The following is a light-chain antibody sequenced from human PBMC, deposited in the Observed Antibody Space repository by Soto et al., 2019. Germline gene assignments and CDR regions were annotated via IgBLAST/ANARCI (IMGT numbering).Light chain of an antibody. J-gene: IGKJ4*02. V-gene: IGKV1-39*01. CDR2: AAS. Sequence: DSQLTQSPSSLPASVGDRGTIACWSSLSISSYLNWYQQKPGKAPKLLIYAASSLQSGVPSRFSGSGSGTDFTLTISSLQPEDFATYYCQQSYSIPLTFGGGTKVDIK. CDR1: LSISSY. CDR3: QQSYSIPLT.